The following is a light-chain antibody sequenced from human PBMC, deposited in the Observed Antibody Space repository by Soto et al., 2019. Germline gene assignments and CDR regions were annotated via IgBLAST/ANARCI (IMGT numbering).Light chain of an antibody. CDR1: QDIRKY. J-gene: IGKJ5*01. V-gene: IGKV1-33*01. Sequence: IQMPQSPSSLSASVGDRVTITSQATQDIRKYLNWYQQKPGKAPKLLIYDASSLETGVPSRFSGSGSGTDFTLTISSLQPEDFATYYCQQYDNLPLIFGQGTRLEIK. CDR2: DAS. CDR3: QQYDNLPLI.